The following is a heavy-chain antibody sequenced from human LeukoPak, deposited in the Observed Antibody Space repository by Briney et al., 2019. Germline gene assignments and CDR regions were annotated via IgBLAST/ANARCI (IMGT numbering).Heavy chain of an antibody. CDR1: GGSISSYY. CDR2: IYYSGST. D-gene: IGHD2-2*01. CDR3: ARADIVVVPAAYYYYMDV. V-gene: IGHV4-59*01. Sequence: SETLSLTCTVSGGSISSYYWSWIRQPPGKGLEWIGYIYYSGSTNYNPPLKSRVNISVDTSKNQFSLKLSSVTAADTAVYYCARADIVVVPAAYYYYMDVWGKGTTVTVSS. J-gene: IGHJ6*03.